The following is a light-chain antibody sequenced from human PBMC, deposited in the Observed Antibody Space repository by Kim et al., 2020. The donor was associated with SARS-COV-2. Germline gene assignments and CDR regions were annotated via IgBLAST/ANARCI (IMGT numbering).Light chain of an antibody. V-gene: IGKV2-24*01. CDR3: MQAAHYPHS. J-gene: IGKJ2*03. CDR1: QSLLHRDGNTY. Sequence: DIVMTQTPLSSPVTLGQPASISCRSSQSLLHRDGNTYLSWLHQRPGQPPRLRIYKTSYRFSGVSDRFSGSGAGTDFTLKINRVEAEDVGIYYCMQAAHYPHSFGQGTKLEI. CDR2: KTS.